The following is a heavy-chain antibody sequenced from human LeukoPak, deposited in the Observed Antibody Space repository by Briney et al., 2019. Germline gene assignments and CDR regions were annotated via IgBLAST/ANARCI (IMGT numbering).Heavy chain of an antibody. D-gene: IGHD3-9*01. CDR3: AKAPELPYSLGTYYTDV. J-gene: IGHJ6*03. Sequence: GGSLRLSCAASGFTFGSYAMNWVRQAPGKGLEWVATISGSGGTGWSADPVKGRFTISRDNSENTLYLQMNTLRAEDTAIYYCAKAPELPYSLGTYYTDVWGKGTTVTVSS. CDR2: ISGSGGTG. V-gene: IGHV3-23*01. CDR1: GFTFGSYA.